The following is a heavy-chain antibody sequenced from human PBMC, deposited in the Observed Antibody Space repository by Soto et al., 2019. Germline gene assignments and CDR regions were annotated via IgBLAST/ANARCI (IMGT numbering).Heavy chain of an antibody. J-gene: IGHJ6*02. CDR1: GFPFWHYG. Sequence: QVQLVESGGGVVQPGRSLRLSCVGSGFPFWHYGMHWVRQAPGKGLEWVAVIWSDGKKESYADFVKGRFAISRDNFKDRLYLQMNSLRGEDTAVYYCARDRDGGWFHMDVWGQGTTVTVSS. V-gene: IGHV3-33*01. CDR2: IWSDGKKE. D-gene: IGHD6-19*01. CDR3: ARDRDGGWFHMDV.